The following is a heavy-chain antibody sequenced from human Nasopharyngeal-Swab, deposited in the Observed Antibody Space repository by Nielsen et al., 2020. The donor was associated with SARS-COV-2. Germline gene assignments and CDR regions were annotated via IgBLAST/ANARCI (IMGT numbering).Heavy chain of an antibody. CDR2: IKQDGSEK. CDR1: GYIFGSFW. V-gene: IGHV3-7*01. CDR3: ATNWDYRFDY. D-gene: IGHD1-7*01. Sequence: GESLKISCAGSGYIFGSFWMNWVRQAPGKGLEWVANIKQDGSEKYYMDSVKGRFTISRDNAWNSLYLQMNSLRAEDTAVYYCATNWDYRFDYWGQGTLVTVSS. J-gene: IGHJ4*02.